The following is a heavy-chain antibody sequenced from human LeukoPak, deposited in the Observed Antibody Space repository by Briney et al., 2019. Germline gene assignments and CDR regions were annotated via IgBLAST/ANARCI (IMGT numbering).Heavy chain of an antibody. CDR1: GGSISSSSYY. CDR3: ARHRPAAGTGYWFDP. J-gene: IGHJ5*02. CDR2: IYYSGST. V-gene: IGHV4-39*01. D-gene: IGHD6-13*01. Sequence: SETLSLTCTVSGGSISSSSYYWGWIRQPPGKGLEWIGSIYYSGSTYYNPSLKSRVTTSVDTSKNQFSLKLSSVTAADTAVYYCARHRPAAGTGYWFDPWGQGTLVTVSS.